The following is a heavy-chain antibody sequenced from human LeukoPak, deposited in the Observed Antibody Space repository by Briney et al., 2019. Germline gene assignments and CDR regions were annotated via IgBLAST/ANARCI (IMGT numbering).Heavy chain of an antibody. D-gene: IGHD3-10*01. CDR2: INHSGST. Sequence: PSETLSLTCAVYGGSFSGYYWSWIRQPPGKGLEWIGEINHSGSTNYNPSLKSRVTISVDTSKNQFSLKLSSVTAADTAVYYCARGSGSGSYWLDYFDYWGQGTLVTVSS. V-gene: IGHV4-34*01. CDR1: GGSFSGYY. CDR3: ARGSGSGSYWLDYFDY. J-gene: IGHJ4*02.